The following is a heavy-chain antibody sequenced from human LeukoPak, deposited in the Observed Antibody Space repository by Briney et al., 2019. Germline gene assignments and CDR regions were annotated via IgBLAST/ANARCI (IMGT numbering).Heavy chain of an antibody. Sequence: PSETLSLTCAVSGGSISTTSSYWNWIRQPPGKGLEWIGNIFYSGSTYFSPSLKSRVTISVDTSKNQFSLRLSSVSAADTAVYYCAGGSFEGFHVWGQGTMVTISS. CDR3: AGGSFEGFHV. V-gene: IGHV4-39*01. D-gene: IGHD3-10*01. CDR2: IFYSGST. J-gene: IGHJ3*01. CDR1: GGSISTTSSY.